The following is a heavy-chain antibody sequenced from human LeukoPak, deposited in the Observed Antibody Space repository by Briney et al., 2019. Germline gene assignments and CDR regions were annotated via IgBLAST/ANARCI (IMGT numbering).Heavy chain of an antibody. CDR3: ARKNRLPSDAFDI. J-gene: IGHJ3*02. CDR2: IYYSGST. CDR1: GGSISSYY. V-gene: IGHV4-59*01. Sequence: SETLSLTCTVSGGSISSYYWSWIRQPPGKGLEWIGYIYYSGSTNYNPSLKSRVTISVDTSKNQFSLKLSSVTAADAAVYYCARKNRLPSDAFDIWGQGTMVTVSS. D-gene: IGHD4-11*01.